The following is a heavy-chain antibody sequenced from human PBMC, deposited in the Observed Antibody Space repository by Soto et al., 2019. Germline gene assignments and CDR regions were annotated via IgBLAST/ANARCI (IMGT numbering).Heavy chain of an antibody. Sequence: GWSLRLSCSASVFTFSSYAMSWLRQAPGKGLEWVSAVSGSGGSTYYADSVKGRFTISRDNSKNTLYLQMNSLRAEDTAVYYCAKDGPREMATIPLDYWGQGTLVTVSS. CDR2: VSGSGGST. CDR1: VFTFSSYA. D-gene: IGHD1-26*01. CDR3: AKDGPREMATIPLDY. J-gene: IGHJ4*02. V-gene: IGHV3-23*01.